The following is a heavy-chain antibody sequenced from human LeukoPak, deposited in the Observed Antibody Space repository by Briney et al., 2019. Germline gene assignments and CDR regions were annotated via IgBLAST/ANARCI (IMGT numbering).Heavy chain of an antibody. CDR3: ARDPLTPTLHYYDSSGHFDY. Sequence: SETLSLTCTVSGGSISSSSYYWGWIRQPPGKGLEWIGSIYYSGSTYYNPSLKSRVTISVDTSKNQFSLKLSSVTAANTAVYYCARDPLTPTLHYYDSSGHFDYWGQGTLVTVSS. CDR1: GGSISSSSYY. V-gene: IGHV4-39*02. D-gene: IGHD3-22*01. CDR2: IYYSGST. J-gene: IGHJ4*02.